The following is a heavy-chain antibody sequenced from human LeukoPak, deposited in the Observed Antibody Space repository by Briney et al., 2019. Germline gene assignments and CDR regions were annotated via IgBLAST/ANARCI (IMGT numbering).Heavy chain of an antibody. Sequence: GGSLRLSCAASGFTFSDYAMNWVRQAPGRGLEWVSTISGRGDYTYYADSVKGQFTISRDNSNNTMYLQINSLRAEDTAVYFCARGYGALSGWGQGTLVTVSS. V-gene: IGHV3-23*01. CDR2: ISGRGDYT. CDR3: ARGYGALSG. J-gene: IGHJ4*02. CDR1: GFTFSDYA. D-gene: IGHD4-17*01.